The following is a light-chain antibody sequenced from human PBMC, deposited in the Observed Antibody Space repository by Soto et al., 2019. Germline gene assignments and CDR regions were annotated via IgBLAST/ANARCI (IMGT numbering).Light chain of an antibody. J-gene: IGLJ1*01. CDR2: DSN. CDR3: GTWDSRPNAYV. CDR1: SSNIGRNS. Sequence: QSVLTQPPSVSAAPGQKVTISCSGSSSNIGRNSVSWYQQLPGTAPKLLIYDSNKRASGIPDRFSGSKSGTSATLAITGLQTGDEADYYCGTWDSRPNAYVFGTGTKVTVL. V-gene: IGLV1-51*01.